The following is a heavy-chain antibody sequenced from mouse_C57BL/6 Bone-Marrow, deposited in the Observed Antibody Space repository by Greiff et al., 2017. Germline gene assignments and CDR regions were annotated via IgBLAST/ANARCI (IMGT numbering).Heavy chain of an antibody. CDR2: INPGSGGT. D-gene: IGHD1-1*01. CDR3: ARGSYWYFDV. V-gene: IGHV1-54*01. CDR1: GYAFTNYL. Sequence: VQLQQSGAELVRPGTSVKVSCKASGYAFTNYLIEWVKQRPGQGLEWIGVINPGSGGTNYNEKFKGKATLTADKSSSTAYMQLSSLTSEDSAVYFCARGSYWYFDVWGTGTTVTVSS. J-gene: IGHJ1*03.